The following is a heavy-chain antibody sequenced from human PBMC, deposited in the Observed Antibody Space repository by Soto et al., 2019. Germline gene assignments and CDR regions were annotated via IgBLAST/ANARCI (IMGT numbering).Heavy chain of an antibody. J-gene: IGHJ4*02. CDR1: GFTFSSYA. CDR3: ARGDLPYDSSGYYYPPFAY. D-gene: IGHD3-22*01. V-gene: IGHV3-30-3*01. CDR2: ISYDGSNK. Sequence: QVQLVESGGGVVQPGRSLRLSCAASGFTFSSYAMHWVRQAPGKGLEWVAVISYDGSNKYYADSVKGRFTISRDNSKNTLYLQMNSLRAEDTAVYYCARGDLPYDSSGYYYPPFAYWGQGTLVTVSS.